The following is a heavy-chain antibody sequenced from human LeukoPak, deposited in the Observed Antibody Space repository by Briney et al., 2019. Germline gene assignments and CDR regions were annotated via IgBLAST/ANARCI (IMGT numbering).Heavy chain of an antibody. CDR2: ISSSSSYI. D-gene: IGHD6-19*01. CDR3: ARHDLGEYSSVWYYFDY. CDR1: GFTFSDYS. J-gene: IGHJ4*02. V-gene: IGHV3-21*01. Sequence: PGGSLRLSCAASGFTFSDYSMNWVRQAPGKGLEWVSSISSSSSYIYYADSVKGRFTISRDNAKNSLYLQMNSLRAEDTAVYYCARHDLGEYSSVWYYFDYWGQGTLVTVSS.